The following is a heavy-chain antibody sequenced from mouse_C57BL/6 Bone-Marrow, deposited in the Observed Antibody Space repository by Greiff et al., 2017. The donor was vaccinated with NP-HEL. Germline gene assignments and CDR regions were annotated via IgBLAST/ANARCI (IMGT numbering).Heavy chain of an antibody. CDR2: INPNNGGT. D-gene: IGHD1-1*01. J-gene: IGHJ3*01. CDR3: ARSGYYYGSSSPAWFAY. CDR1: GYTFTDYN. Sequence: VHVKQSGPELVKPGASVKIPCKASGYTFTDYNMDWVKQSHGKSLEWIGDINPNNGGTIYNQKFKGKATLTVDKSSSTAYMELRSLTSEDTAVYYCARSGYYYGSSSPAWFAYWGQGTLVTVSA. V-gene: IGHV1-18*01.